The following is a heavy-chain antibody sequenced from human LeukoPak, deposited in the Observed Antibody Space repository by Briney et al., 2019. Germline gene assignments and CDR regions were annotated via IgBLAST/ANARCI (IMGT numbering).Heavy chain of an antibody. J-gene: IGHJ4*02. Sequence: PGGSLRLSCAASGFTFSSYVMSWVRQAPGKGLEWVSTISGSGSSTYYADSVKGRFTISRDNSKNTLNLQMNSLRAEDTAVYYCASNRLSGYSSGWSFDYWGQGTLVTVSS. CDR1: GFTFSSYV. CDR2: ISGSGSST. V-gene: IGHV3-23*01. D-gene: IGHD6-19*01. CDR3: ASNRLSGYSSGWSFDY.